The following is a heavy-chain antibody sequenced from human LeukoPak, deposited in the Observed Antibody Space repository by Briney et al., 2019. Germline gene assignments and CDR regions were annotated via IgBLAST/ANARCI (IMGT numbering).Heavy chain of an antibody. CDR2: FFYSGGT. V-gene: IGHV4-30-4*07. CDR3: ARVDHASGYFADY. Sequence: SQTLSLTCAVSGGSISRGGYSWSWIRHPPGKGLEGIGYFFYSGGTYYSPSRKSRITISVDKSKNQCSLKLSSVTAADTAVYYCARVDHASGYFADYWGQGTLVTVSS. CDR1: GGSISRGGYS. J-gene: IGHJ4*02. D-gene: IGHD5-12*01.